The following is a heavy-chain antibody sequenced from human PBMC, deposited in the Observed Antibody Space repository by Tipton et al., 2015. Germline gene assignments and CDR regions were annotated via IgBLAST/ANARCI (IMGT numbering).Heavy chain of an antibody. Sequence: TLSLTCTVSGYPVSSGAYYWSWIRQHPGKGLEWIAYIYYSGTTYYSPSLKSRVTISIDTSKNQFSLRLSSVTAADTAVYYCARDRGTIFDYWGQGTLVTVSS. V-gene: IGHV4-31*03. CDR2: IYYSGTT. J-gene: IGHJ4*02. D-gene: IGHD5-24*01. CDR1: GYPVSSGAYY. CDR3: ARDRGTIFDY.